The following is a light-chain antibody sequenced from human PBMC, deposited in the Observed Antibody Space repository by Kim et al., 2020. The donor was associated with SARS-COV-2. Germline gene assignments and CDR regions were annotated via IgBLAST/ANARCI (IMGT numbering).Light chain of an antibody. CDR1: QDINKC. CDR3: QQYDDLPYT. CDR2: DVF. J-gene: IGKJ2*01. V-gene: IGKV1-33*01. Sequence: DIQMTQSPSSLSASVGDRVTITCRASQDINKCLNWYQQKPGKAPKLLINDVFNLEKGVPSRFGGSGSGTDFTFTISSLQPEDIATYYCQQYDDLPYTFGQGTKLEIK.